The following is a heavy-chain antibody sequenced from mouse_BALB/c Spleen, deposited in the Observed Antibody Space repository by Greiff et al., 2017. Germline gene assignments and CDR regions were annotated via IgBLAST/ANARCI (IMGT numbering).Heavy chain of an antibody. D-gene: IGHD2-1*01. CDR2: IYPSDSYT. J-gene: IGHJ2*01. V-gene: IGHV1-69*02. Sequence: QVQLQQSGAELVRPGASVKLSCKASGYTFTSYWINWVKQRPGQGLEWIGNIYPSDSYTNYNQKFKDKAILTVDKSSSTAYMQLSSLTSEDSAVYYCAREEGNSPFDYWGQGTTLTVSS. CDR1: GYTFTSYW. CDR3: AREEGNSPFDY.